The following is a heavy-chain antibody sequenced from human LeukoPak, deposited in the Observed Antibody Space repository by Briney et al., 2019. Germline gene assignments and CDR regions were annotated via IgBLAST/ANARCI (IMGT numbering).Heavy chain of an antibody. CDR3: ARQYYYGSGNPYDY. D-gene: IGHD3-10*01. V-gene: IGHV4-34*01. CDR1: GGSFSGYY. Sequence: KSSETLSLTCAVYGGSFSGYYWSWIRQPPGKGLEWIGEINHSGSTNYNPSLKSRATISVDTSKNQFSLKLSSVTAADTAVYYCARQYYYGSGNPYDYWGQGTLVTVSS. J-gene: IGHJ4*02. CDR2: INHSGST.